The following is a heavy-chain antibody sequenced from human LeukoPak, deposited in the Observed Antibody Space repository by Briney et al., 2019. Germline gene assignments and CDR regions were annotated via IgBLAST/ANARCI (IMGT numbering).Heavy chain of an antibody. CDR1: GFTFSSYA. J-gene: IGHJ4*02. Sequence: PGGSLRLSCAASGFTFSSYAMSWVRQAPGKGLEWVSAISGSGGSTYYADSVKGRFTISRDNSKNTLYLQMNSLRAEDTAVYYCAKATGYRSGWYTAYWGQGTLVTVSS. CDR3: AKATGYRSGWYTAY. CDR2: ISGSGGST. V-gene: IGHV3-23*01. D-gene: IGHD6-19*01.